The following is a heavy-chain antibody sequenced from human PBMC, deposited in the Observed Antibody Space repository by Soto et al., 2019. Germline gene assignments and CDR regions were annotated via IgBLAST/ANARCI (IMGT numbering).Heavy chain of an antibody. D-gene: IGHD2-21*02. V-gene: IGHV3-30*18. Sequence: GGSLRLSCAASEFIFSTYDMHWVRQAPGKGLEWVASISYDGNNKYYGDSVKGRFTISRDNSKNTVFLQMNSLGPEDTAVYYCAKSRVVVTAALFDYWGRGTLVTVSS. CDR1: EFIFSTYD. J-gene: IGHJ4*02. CDR3: AKSRVVVTAALFDY. CDR2: ISYDGNNK.